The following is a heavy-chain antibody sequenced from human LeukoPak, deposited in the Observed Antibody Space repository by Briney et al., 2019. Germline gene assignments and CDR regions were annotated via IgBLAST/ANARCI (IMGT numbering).Heavy chain of an antibody. CDR2: ISGSGGST. CDR3: AKGSRPLDY. J-gene: IGHJ4*02. Sequence: GGSLRLSCAASGFTFDDYGMSWVRHAPGKGLEWVSAISGSGGSTYYADSVKGRFTISRDNSKNTLYLQMNSLRAEDTAVYYCAKGSRPLDYWGQGTLVTVSS. V-gene: IGHV3-23*01. CDR1: GFTFDDYG.